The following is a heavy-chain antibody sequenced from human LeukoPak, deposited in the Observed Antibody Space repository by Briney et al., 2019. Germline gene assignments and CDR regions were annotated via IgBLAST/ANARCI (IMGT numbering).Heavy chain of an antibody. V-gene: IGHV4-39*01. CDR2: IYYSGAT. CDR1: GGSISSCSYY. D-gene: IGHD1-26*01. CDR3: ARIVPRYSASYYNFDY. J-gene: IGHJ4*02. Sequence: PSGTLSLTCTVSGGSISSCSYYWGRIRQPPGKGLEWIASIYYSGATYYSSSLKSRVTISADTSKNQFSLILNSVTAADTAVYYCARIVPRYSASYYNFDYWGPGTLVTVSS.